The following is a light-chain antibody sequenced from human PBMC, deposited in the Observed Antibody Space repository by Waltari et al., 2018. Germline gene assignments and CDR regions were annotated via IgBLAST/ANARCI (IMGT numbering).Light chain of an antibody. V-gene: IGKV4-1*01. CDR1: QSVLYSATNKYY. Sequence: DIVMTQSPYSLAVALGGKATLHRQSSQSVLYSATNKYYLAWYQQKPGQPPKLLIYWPSTREAGVPDRFSGSVSGTHFPLTISSLRAEDVAGYYCQQYYITPPLKSGGGTKVEIK. CDR3: QQYYITPPLK. J-gene: IGKJ4*02. CDR2: WPS.